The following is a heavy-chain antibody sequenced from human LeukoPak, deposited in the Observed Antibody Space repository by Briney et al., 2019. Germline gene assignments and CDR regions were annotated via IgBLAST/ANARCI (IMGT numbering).Heavy chain of an antibody. D-gene: IGHD1-26*01. Sequence: SETLSLTCAVSGASISGSGYYWGWIRQPPGKVLEWIGNIYYSGSTYYNASLQSRVTISIDTSKNQFSLRLNSVTAADTAMYYCAKSGGYGLIDYWGQGTLVTVSS. V-gene: IGHV4-39*01. J-gene: IGHJ4*02. CDR2: IYYSGST. CDR1: GASISGSGYY. CDR3: AKSGGYGLIDY.